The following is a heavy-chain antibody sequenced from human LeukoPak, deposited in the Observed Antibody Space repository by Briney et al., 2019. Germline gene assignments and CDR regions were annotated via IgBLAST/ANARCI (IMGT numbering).Heavy chain of an antibody. CDR1: GFTFSGSA. Sequence: GGSLKLSCAASGFTFSGSAMLWVRQASGKGLEWVGRIRSKAYSYATAYAASVKGRFTISRDDSKNTAYLQMNSLKTEDTAVYYCTRRSITIFGVVTDWYFDLWGRGTLVTVSS. V-gene: IGHV3-73*01. J-gene: IGHJ2*01. CDR2: IRSKAYSYAT. CDR3: TRRSITIFGVVTDWYFDL. D-gene: IGHD3-3*01.